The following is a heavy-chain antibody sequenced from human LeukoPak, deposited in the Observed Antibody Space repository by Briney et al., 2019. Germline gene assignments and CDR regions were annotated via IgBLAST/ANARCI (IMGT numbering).Heavy chain of an antibody. CDR2: ISDSGRRP. V-gene: IGHV3-23*01. J-gene: IGHJ4*02. CDR3: AKGGCRGTCNPLAY. Sequence: GGSLRLSCAVSGITLSNYGMSWVRQAPGKGLEWGAGISDSGRRPNYADSVKGRFTISRDNPKNTLYLQMNNLRAEDKAVYYCAKGGCRGTCNPLAYWGQGALVTVSP. D-gene: IGHD2-15*01. CDR1: GITLSNYG.